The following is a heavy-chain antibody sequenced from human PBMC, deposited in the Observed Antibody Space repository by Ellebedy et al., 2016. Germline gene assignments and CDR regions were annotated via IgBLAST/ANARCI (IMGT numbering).Heavy chain of an antibody. CDR1: AGSFSGYS. CDR2: INHSGGT. V-gene: IGHV4-34*01. Sequence: SETLSLTXAVSAGSFSGYSWSWIRQPPGKGLEWIGEINHSGGTNYNPSLKSRVTISVDTSKSQFSLKLRSVTAADTAVYYCAIAEARGFSSSWYGLDVWGQGTTVTVSS. J-gene: IGHJ6*02. D-gene: IGHD6-13*01. CDR3: AIAEARGFSSSWYGLDV.